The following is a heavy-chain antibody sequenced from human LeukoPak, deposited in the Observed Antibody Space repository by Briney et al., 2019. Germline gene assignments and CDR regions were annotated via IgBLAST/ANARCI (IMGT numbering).Heavy chain of an antibody. V-gene: IGHV1-18*01. D-gene: IGHD1-14*01. Sequence: GASVKASCKALGYTFSSYTMSWVRRAPGQGLEWMGWISTYNGNTNYAQKFQGRVTMTIDISTSTVYMELGSLTSDDTAVYYCARDKVYVEYYFEFWGKGTLVTVSS. CDR1: GYTFSSYT. CDR2: ISTYNGNT. CDR3: ARDKVYVEYYFEF. J-gene: IGHJ4*01.